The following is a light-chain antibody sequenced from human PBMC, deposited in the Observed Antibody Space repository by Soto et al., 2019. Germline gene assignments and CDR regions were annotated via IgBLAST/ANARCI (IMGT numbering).Light chain of an antibody. Sequence: DLTQSPATLSLSPGARATLSCRASQSVSSSYLAWYQQKPGQAPRLLIYGASSRATGIPDRFSGSGSGTDFTLTISRLEPEDFAVYYCQQYGSSRTFGQGTKVDI. CDR2: GAS. CDR1: QSVSSSY. V-gene: IGKV3-20*01. J-gene: IGKJ1*01. CDR3: QQYGSSRT.